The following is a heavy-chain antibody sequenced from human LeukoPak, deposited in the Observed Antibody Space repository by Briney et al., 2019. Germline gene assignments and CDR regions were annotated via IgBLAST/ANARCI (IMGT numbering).Heavy chain of an antibody. V-gene: IGHV4-59*01. CDR1: GGSISSYY. CDR2: IYYSGTT. CDR3: ARVSCTSTSCPGWIDP. Sequence: KPSETLSLTCTVSGGSISSYYWSWIRQPPGKGLDWTGYIYYSGTTNYNPSLKSRVTISLDTSKKQLSLKLSSVTAADTAVYYCARVSCTSTSCPGWIDPWGQGTLVTVSS. J-gene: IGHJ5*02. D-gene: IGHD2-2*01.